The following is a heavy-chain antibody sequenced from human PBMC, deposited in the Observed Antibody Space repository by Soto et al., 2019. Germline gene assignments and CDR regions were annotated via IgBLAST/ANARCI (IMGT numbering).Heavy chain of an antibody. D-gene: IGHD2-15*01. CDR2: IYYSGST. Sequence: QLQLQESGPGLVKPSETLSLTCTVSGGSISSSSYYWGWIRQPPGKGLEWIGSIYYSGSTYYNPSLKSRVTISVATSKNQFSLKLSSVTAADTAVYYCARGRYCSGGSCYSYDAFDIWGQGTMVTVSS. CDR1: GGSISSSSYY. V-gene: IGHV4-39*01. J-gene: IGHJ3*02. CDR3: ARGRYCSGGSCYSYDAFDI.